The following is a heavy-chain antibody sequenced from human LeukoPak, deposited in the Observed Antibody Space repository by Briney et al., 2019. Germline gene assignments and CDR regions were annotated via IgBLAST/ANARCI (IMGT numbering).Heavy chain of an antibody. CDR2: IYYSGST. Sequence: PSQTLSLTCTVSGGSISSGGYYWSWIRQHPGTGLEWIGYIYYSGSTYYNPSLKSRVTISVDTSKSQFSLKLSSVTAADTAVYYCARDQSGYYGSGSYGMDVWGKGTTVTVSS. D-gene: IGHD3-10*01. J-gene: IGHJ6*04. CDR3: ARDQSGYYGSGSYGMDV. CDR1: GGSISSGGYY. V-gene: IGHV4-31*03.